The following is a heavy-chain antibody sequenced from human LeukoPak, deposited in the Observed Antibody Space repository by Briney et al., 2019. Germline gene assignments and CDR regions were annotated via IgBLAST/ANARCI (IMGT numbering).Heavy chain of an antibody. Sequence: ASVKVSCKASGYTFTGYYMHWVRQAPGQGLEWMGKINPSGGTTNYAQKLQGRVTMTTDTSTSTAYMELRSLRSDDTAVYYCARFGLGKHIEVAGIPFDIWGQGTVVTVSS. V-gene: IGHV1-46*01. CDR3: ARFGLGKHIEVAGIPFDI. D-gene: IGHD6-19*01. J-gene: IGHJ3*02. CDR1: GYTFTGYY. CDR2: INPSGGTT.